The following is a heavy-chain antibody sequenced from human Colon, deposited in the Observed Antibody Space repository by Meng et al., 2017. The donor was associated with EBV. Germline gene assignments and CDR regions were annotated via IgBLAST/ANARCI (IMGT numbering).Heavy chain of an antibody. V-gene: IGHV4-4*02. CDR1: GASISSNNW. CDR2: IYHGGNT. Sequence: QVRRQRSGPGLVEPSGTLPPPCAVSGASISSNNWWSWVRQPPGKGLEWIGEIYHGGNTNYNPSLKSRVTISVDRSNDQFSLSLSSVTAADTAVYYCARGNAYNAPSFDYWGQGTLVTVSS. J-gene: IGHJ4*02. CDR3: ARGNAYNAPSFDY. D-gene: IGHD5-24*01.